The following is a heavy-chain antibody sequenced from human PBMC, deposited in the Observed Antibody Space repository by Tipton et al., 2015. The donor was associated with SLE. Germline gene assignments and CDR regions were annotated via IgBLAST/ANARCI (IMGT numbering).Heavy chain of an antibody. CDR1: GFTFSSYW. V-gene: IGHV3-7*01. J-gene: IGHJ4*02. CDR2: IKQDGSEK. CDR3: AREAYSGSYFDY. D-gene: IGHD1-26*01. Sequence: SLRLSCAASGFTFSSYWMSWVRQAPGKGLEWVANIKQDGSEKYYVDSVKGRFTISRDNAKNSLYLQMNSLRAEDKAVYYCAREAYSGSYFDYWGQGTLVTVSS.